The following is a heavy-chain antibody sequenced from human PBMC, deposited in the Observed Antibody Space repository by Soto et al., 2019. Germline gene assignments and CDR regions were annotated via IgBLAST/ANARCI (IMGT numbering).Heavy chain of an antibody. CDR2: ISWDGGST. D-gene: IGHD3-3*01. V-gene: IGHV3-43*01. CDR1: GFTFDDYT. Sequence: PGGSLRLSCAASGFTFDDYTMHWVRQAPGKGLEWVSLISWDGGSTYYADSVKGRFTISRDNSKNSLYLQMNSLRTEDTALYYCAKDYGLRFDFWSGYSNLGPYGMDVWGQGTTVTVSS. J-gene: IGHJ6*02. CDR3: AKDYGLRFDFWSGYSNLGPYGMDV.